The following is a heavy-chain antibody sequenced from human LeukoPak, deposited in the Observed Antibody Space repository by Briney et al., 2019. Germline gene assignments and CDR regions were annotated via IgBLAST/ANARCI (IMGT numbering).Heavy chain of an antibody. CDR1: GGSISRYY. D-gene: IGHD1/OR15-1a*01. Sequence: PSETLSLTCTVSGGSISRYYWSWIRQPPGKGPEWIGYISYSGSTNYSPSLKSRVTISLDKSKNQVSLRLTSVTAADTAVYYCARNNLYAMDVWGQGITVTVSS. CDR2: ISYSGST. J-gene: IGHJ6*02. V-gene: IGHV4-59*12. CDR3: ARNNLYAMDV.